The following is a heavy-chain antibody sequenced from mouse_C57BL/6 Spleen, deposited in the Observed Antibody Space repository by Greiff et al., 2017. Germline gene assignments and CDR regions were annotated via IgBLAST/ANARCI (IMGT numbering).Heavy chain of an antibody. CDR2: INYDGSST. D-gene: IGHD1-1*01. Sequence: KLMESEGGLVQPGSSMKLSCTASGFTFSDYYMAWVRQVPEKGLEWVANINYDGSSTYYLDSLKSRFIISRDNAKNILYLQMSSLKSEDTATYYCARVPIYYYGSRNAMDYWGQGTSVTVSS. CDR3: ARVPIYYYGSRNAMDY. V-gene: IGHV5-16*01. J-gene: IGHJ4*01. CDR1: GFTFSDYY.